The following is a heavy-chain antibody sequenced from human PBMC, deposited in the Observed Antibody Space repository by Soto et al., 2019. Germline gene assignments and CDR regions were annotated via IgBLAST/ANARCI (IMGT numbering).Heavy chain of an antibody. D-gene: IGHD1-26*01. CDR1: NFSISSGYY. CDR2: IYRSGTT. CDR3: ARNNRGSYYSVFNY. Sequence: SETLSLTCVVSNFSISSGYYWGWIRQSPGRGLEWIASIYRSGTTSYNPSLKSRVTISVDPSKNQFSLMLTAVTAADTAVYYCARNNRGSYYSVFNYWGRGSLVTVSS. V-gene: IGHV4-38-2*01. J-gene: IGHJ4*02.